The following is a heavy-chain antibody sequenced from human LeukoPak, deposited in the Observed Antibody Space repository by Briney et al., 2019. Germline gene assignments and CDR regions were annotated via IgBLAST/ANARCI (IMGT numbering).Heavy chain of an antibody. CDR1: GGSISSSNW. V-gene: IGHV4-4*02. D-gene: IGHD6-19*01. CDR3: ARDLPGSSGCIFDY. CDR2: INHSGST. Sequence: SGTLSLTCAVSGGSISSSNWWSWVRQPPGKGLEWIGEINHSGSTNYNPSLKSRVTISVDRSKNQFSLKLSSVTAADTAVYYCARDLPGSSGCIFDYWGQGTLVTVSS. J-gene: IGHJ4*02.